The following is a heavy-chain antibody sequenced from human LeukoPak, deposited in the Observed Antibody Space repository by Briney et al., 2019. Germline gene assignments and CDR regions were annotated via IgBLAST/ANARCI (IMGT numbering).Heavy chain of an antibody. V-gene: IGHV3-7*01. CDR1: GFTFGSYW. CDR3: ARDYYDSRGYSRGYFDY. J-gene: IGHJ4*02. CDR2: IKQDGSEK. D-gene: IGHD3-22*01. Sequence: PGGSLRLSCAASGFTFGSYWMSWVRQAPGKGLEWVANIKQDGSEKYYVDSVKGRFTISRDNAKNSLYLQMNSLRAEDTAVYYCARDYYDSRGYSRGYFDYWGQGTLVTVSS.